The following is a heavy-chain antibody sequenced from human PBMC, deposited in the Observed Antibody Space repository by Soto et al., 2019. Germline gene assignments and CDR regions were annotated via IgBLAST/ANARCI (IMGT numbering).Heavy chain of an antibody. CDR3: ARDGDVNTGFGKDY. CDR2: IWYDGGNK. V-gene: IGHV3-33*01. Sequence: PGGSLRLSCAASGFTFSNYGMHWVRQAPGKGLKWVSFIWYDGGNKYYAESVKGRFTISRDNSKNTLFLQMNSLRAEDTAVYYCARDGDVNTGFGKDYWGQGTLVTVSS. CDR1: GFTFSNYG. D-gene: IGHD3-16*01. J-gene: IGHJ4*02.